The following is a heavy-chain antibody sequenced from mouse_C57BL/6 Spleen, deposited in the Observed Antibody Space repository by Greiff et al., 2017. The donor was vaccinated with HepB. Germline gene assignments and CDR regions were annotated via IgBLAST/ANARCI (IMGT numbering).Heavy chain of an antibody. CDR1: GFSFNTYA. J-gene: IGHJ1*03. V-gene: IGHV10-1*01. CDR3: VRHGDYSPFWYFDV. Sequence: EVQRVESGGGLVQPKGSLKLSCAASGFSFNTYAMNWVRQAPGKGLEWVARIRSKSNNYATYYADSVKDRFTISRDDSESMLYLQMNNLKTEDTAMYYCVRHGDYSPFWYFDVWGTGTTVTVSS. CDR2: IRSKSNNYAT. D-gene: IGHD2-12*01.